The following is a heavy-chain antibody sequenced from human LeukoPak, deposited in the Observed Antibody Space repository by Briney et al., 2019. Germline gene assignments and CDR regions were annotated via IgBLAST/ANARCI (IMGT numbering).Heavy chain of an antibody. J-gene: IGHJ4*02. D-gene: IGHD5-24*01. Sequence: GSSVKVSCKASGGTFSSYAISWVRQAPGQGLEWMGRIIPIFGTANYAQKFQGRVTITTDESTNTAYMELSSLRSEDTAVYYCARAGVEMATIYYFDYWGQGTLVTVSS. V-gene: IGHV1-69*05. CDR3: ARAGVEMATIYYFDY. CDR2: IIPIFGTA. CDR1: GGTFSSYA.